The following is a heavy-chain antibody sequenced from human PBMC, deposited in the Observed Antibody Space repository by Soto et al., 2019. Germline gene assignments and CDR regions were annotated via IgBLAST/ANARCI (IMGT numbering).Heavy chain of an antibody. D-gene: IGHD6-13*01. J-gene: IGHJ6*02. CDR3: ARASSSWSLYYYYYGMDV. CDR2: IYHSGST. V-gene: IGHV4-38-2*01. CDR1: GYSISSGYY. Sequence: ETLSLTCAVSGYSISSGYYWGWIRQPPGKGLEWIGSIYHSGSTYYNPSLKSRVTISVDTSKNQFSLKLSSVTAADTAVYYCARASSSWSLYYYYYGMDVWGQGTTVTVSS.